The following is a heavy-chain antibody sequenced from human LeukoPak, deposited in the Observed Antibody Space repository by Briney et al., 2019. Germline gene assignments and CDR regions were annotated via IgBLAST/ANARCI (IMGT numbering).Heavy chain of an antibody. Sequence: PGGSLRLSCAASGFTFSSYAMPWVRQAPGKGLEWVAVISYDGSNKYYADSVKGRFTISRDNSKNTLYLQMNSLRAEDTAVYYCARFGRDCSGGSCYSRGSFDYWGQGTLVTVSS. D-gene: IGHD2-15*01. CDR2: ISYDGSNK. CDR3: ARFGRDCSGGSCYSRGSFDY. V-gene: IGHV3-30-3*01. J-gene: IGHJ4*02. CDR1: GFTFSSYA.